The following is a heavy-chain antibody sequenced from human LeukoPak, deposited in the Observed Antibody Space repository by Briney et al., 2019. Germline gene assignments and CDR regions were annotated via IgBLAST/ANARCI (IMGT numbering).Heavy chain of an antibody. CDR1: GFTFSSYW. V-gene: IGHV3-7*01. CDR3: ASESEYGIAVAGTDY. J-gene: IGHJ4*02. CDR2: IKQDGSEK. D-gene: IGHD6-19*01. Sequence: GGSLRLSCAASGFTFSSYWMSWVRQAPGKGLEWVANIKQDGSEKYYVDSVKGRFTISRDNAKNSLYLQMNSLRAEDTAVYYCASESEYGIAVAGTDYWGQGTLVTVSS.